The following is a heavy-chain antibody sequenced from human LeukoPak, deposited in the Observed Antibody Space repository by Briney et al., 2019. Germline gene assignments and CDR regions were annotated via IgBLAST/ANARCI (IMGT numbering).Heavy chain of an antibody. Sequence: GGSLRLSCAASGFTFSSYSMNWVRQAPGKGLEWVSSISSSSSYIYYADSVKGRFTISRDNAKNSLYLQMNSLRAEDTAVYYCARGMRGTSYSDYWGQGTLVTVSS. V-gene: IGHV3-21*01. CDR2: ISSSSSYI. CDR3: ARGMRGTSYSDY. CDR1: GFTFSSYS. J-gene: IGHJ4*02.